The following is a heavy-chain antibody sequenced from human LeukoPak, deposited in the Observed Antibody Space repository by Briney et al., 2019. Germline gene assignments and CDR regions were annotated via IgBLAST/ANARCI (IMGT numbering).Heavy chain of an antibody. Sequence: ASETLSLTCAVYVGSFSGYYWSWIRQSPGKWLEWIGEINHSGTTSYNPSLESRITISADASKNQFSLRLTSVTAADTAVYYCARVQTLGGLYYYYSMGVWAKGTTVTVSS. CDR2: INHSGTT. CDR3: ARVQTLGGLYYYYSMGV. J-gene: IGHJ6*03. V-gene: IGHV4-34*01. D-gene: IGHD3-16*01. CDR1: VGSFSGYY.